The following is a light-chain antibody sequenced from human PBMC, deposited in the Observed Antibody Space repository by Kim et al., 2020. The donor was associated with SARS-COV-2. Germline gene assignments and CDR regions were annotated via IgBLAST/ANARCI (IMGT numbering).Light chain of an antibody. CDR1: QDISTS. Sequence: DIQLTQSPSSLSASIGDRVTITCQASQDISTSLNWYQHKPGKAPKLLISDASTLEWGVPSRFSGSGSGTDFTFTISRLQPEDIATYYCQHYDDLPPFTFGPGTKVDIK. CDR2: DAS. J-gene: IGKJ3*01. CDR3: QHYDDLPPFT. V-gene: IGKV1-33*01.